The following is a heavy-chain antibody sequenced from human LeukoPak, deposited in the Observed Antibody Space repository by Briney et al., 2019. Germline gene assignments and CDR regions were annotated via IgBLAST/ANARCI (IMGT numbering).Heavy chain of an antibody. CDR2: IWSDGSKE. Sequence: RGSLRLSCAASGFTFSSSGMHWVRQAPGKGLEWVAVIWSDGSKEYYADSVKGRFSISRDNSRNTVYVQMNSLRAEDTAIYYCARVFCTGGSCYGPFDYWGQGTLVTVSS. D-gene: IGHD2-15*01. CDR1: GFTFSSSG. CDR3: ARVFCTGGSCYGPFDY. J-gene: IGHJ4*02. V-gene: IGHV3-33*01.